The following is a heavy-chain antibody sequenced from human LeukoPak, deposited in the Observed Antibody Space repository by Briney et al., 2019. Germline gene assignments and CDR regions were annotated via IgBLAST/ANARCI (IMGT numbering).Heavy chain of an antibody. CDR1: GGSINSYY. Sequence: SETLSLTCSVSGGSINSYYWSWIRQPPGRGLGWIGYIFYTGTTKYNPSLKSRLTISVDRSMNQFSMKLTSVTGADTAVYYCARGSSWGEHAWGQGILVTVSS. D-gene: IGHD3-16*01. CDR2: IFYTGTT. CDR3: ARGSSWGEHA. V-gene: IGHV4-59*01. J-gene: IGHJ5*02.